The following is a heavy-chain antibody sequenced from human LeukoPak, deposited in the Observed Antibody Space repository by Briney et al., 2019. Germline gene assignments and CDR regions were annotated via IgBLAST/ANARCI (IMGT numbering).Heavy chain of an antibody. D-gene: IGHD1-1*01. Sequence: GGSLRLSCEASGFTFSAYAMTWVRQAPGKGLEWVSSIGSDNKPHYSESVKGRFTISRDNSKNTLSLQMNSLRVEDTAVYYCAKVVGTGTTPTDYWGQGTLVTVSS. J-gene: IGHJ4*02. CDR2: IGSDNKP. CDR1: GFTFSAYA. CDR3: AKVVGTGTTPTDY. V-gene: IGHV3-23*05.